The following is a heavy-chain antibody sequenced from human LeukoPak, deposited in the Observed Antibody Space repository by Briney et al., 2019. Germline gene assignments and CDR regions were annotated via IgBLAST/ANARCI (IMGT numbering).Heavy chain of an antibody. Sequence: PGGSLRLSCGASGFRFSVSGINWVRQASGQGLEWVGRIRSEANSYTTTYAASVGGRFTVSRDDSKNTAYLQMNSLKTEDTAVYYCARGGTTDQYFDYWGQGILVTVSS. V-gene: IGHV3-73*01. CDR1: GFRFSVSG. CDR3: ARGGTTDQYFDY. CDR2: IRSEANSYTT. J-gene: IGHJ4*02. D-gene: IGHD1-14*01.